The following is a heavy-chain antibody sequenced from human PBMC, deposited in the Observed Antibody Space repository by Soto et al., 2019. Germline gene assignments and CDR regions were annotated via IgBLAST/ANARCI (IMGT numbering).Heavy chain of an antibody. CDR2: RDPNRGHS. J-gene: IGHJ4*02. V-gene: IGHV1-8*01. CDR1: GYNISSYD. D-gene: IGHD3-9*01. Sequence: ASVKVSCKASGYNISSYDIIWVRQAAGQGLEWMGWRDPNRGHSDSVQNFRGRVTMTTNISASTAYIELSSLRSDDTGVYYCASAAYRSLWFLSHLAQGTLVTVSS. CDR3: ASAAYRSLWFLSH.